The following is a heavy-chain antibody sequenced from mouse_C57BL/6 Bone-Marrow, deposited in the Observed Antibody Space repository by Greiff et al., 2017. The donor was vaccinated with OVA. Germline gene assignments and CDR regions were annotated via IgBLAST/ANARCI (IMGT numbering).Heavy chain of an antibody. D-gene: IGHD2-3*01. CDR3: ARDCYDGYLYWYFDV. CDR1: GFTFSSYA. CDR2: ISDGGSYT. V-gene: IGHV5-4*01. Sequence: EVQVVESGGGLVKPGGSLKLSCAASGFTFSSYAMSWVRQTPEKRLEWVATISDGGSYTYYPDNVKGRFTISRDNAKNNLYLQMSHLKSEDTAMYYCARDCYDGYLYWYFDVWGTGTTVTVSS. J-gene: IGHJ1*03.